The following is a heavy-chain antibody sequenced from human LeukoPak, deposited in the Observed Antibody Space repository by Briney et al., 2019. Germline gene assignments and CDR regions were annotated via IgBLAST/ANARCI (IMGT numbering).Heavy chain of an antibody. CDR2: IWYDGSNK. CDR3: ARDDHSWFGEFYYFDY. Sequence: GGSLRLSCAASGFTFSSYGMHWVRQAPGKGLEWVAVIWYDGSNKYYADSVKGRFTISRDNSKNTLYLQMNSLRAEDTAVYYCARDDHSWFGEFYYFDYWGQGTLVTVSS. CDR1: GFTFSSYG. J-gene: IGHJ4*02. D-gene: IGHD3-10*01. V-gene: IGHV3-33*01.